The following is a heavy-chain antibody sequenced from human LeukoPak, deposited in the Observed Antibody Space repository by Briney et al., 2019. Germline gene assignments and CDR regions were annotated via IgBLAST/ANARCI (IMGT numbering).Heavy chain of an antibody. Sequence: PGRSLRLSCAASGFTFDDYAMHWVRQAPGKGLEWVSGISWNSGSIGYADSVKGRFTISRDNAKNSLYLQMNSLRAEDTALYYCAKDISPRPDYFGYWGQGTLVTVSS. J-gene: IGHJ4*02. D-gene: IGHD6-6*01. CDR1: GFTFDDYA. CDR2: ISWNSGSI. V-gene: IGHV3-9*01. CDR3: AKDISPRPDYFGY.